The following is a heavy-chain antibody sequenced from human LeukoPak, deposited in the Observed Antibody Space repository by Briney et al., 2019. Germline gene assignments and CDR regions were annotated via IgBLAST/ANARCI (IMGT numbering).Heavy chain of an antibody. J-gene: IGHJ4*02. CDR2: IYSGGST. V-gene: IGHV3-66*02. CDR3: ARVYDFWSGYYLDY. CDR1: GFTVSSNY. D-gene: IGHD3-3*01. Sequence: GGSLRLSCAASGFTVSSNYMSWVRQAPVKGLEWVSVIYSGGSTYYADSVKGRFTISRDNSKNTLYLQMNSLRAEDTAVYYCARVYDFWSGYYLDYWGQGTLVTVSS.